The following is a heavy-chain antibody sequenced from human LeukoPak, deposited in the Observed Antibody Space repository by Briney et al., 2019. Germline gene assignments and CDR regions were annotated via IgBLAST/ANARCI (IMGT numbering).Heavy chain of an antibody. V-gene: IGHV4-4*07. CDR2: ISTLGST. J-gene: IGHJ4*02. D-gene: IGHD1-26*01. CDR3: ARVAQYLVGASSTAFFEY. CDR1: GASINNYY. Sequence: SETLSLTCSVSGASINNYYWTWIRQPAGKGLEWIGHISTLGSTNYNPSLKSRVSMSVDTSNYHFSLKLTSLTAADTAIYYCARVAQYLVGASSTAFFEYWGQGTLVTVSS.